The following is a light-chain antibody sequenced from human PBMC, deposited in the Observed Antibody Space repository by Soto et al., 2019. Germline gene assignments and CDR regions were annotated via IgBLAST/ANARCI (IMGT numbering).Light chain of an antibody. J-gene: IGKJ5*01. V-gene: IGKV1-39*01. Sequence: DIQMTQSPSSLSASVGDRVTITCRASQTIDNFLNWYQQKPGKAPKLLIYDASLLQSGAPSRFSGSGSGTDFTLTISSLQSEDFANYYCQQCYTTPITIGQGTRLEIK. CDR2: DAS. CDR1: QTIDNF. CDR3: QQCYTTPIT.